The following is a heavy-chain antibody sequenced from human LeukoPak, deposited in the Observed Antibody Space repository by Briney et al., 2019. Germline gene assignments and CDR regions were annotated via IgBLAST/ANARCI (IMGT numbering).Heavy chain of an antibody. CDR3: ARVLTTVTTGGANWFDP. V-gene: IGHV4-34*01. CDR2: INHSGST. CDR1: GGSFSGYY. J-gene: IGHJ5*02. D-gene: IGHD4-17*01. Sequence: SETLSLTCAVYGGSFSGYYWSWIRQPPGKGLEWIGEINHSGSTNYNPSLKSRVTISVDTSKNQFSLKLSSVTAADTAVYYCARVLTTVTTGGANWFDPWGQGTLVTVSS.